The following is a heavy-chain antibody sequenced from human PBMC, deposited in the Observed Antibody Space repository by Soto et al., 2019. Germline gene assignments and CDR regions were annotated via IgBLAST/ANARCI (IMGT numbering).Heavy chain of an antibody. D-gene: IGHD5-12*01. V-gene: IGHV1-18*04. CDR3: VREMDSGYAHDFDY. CDR2: INPSSGNT. Sequence: VASVKVSCKTSGYTFSSHGISWVRQAPGQGLEWMGWINPSSGNTHFAPKVQGRVSLTTDTATSTVYMELRSLTSDDTAMYYCVREMDSGYAHDFDYWGQGTLVTVSS. J-gene: IGHJ4*02. CDR1: GYTFSSHG.